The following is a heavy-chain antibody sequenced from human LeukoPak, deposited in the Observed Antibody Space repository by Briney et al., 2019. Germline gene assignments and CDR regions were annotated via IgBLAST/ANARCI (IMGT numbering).Heavy chain of an antibody. V-gene: IGHV3-73*01. CDR2: IRSKANNYAT. D-gene: IGHD2-15*01. J-gene: IGHJ4*02. CDR3: TSNYCSGGSCYLY. CDR1: GYTFTGYY. Sequence: KVSCKASGYTFTGYYMHWVRQASGKGLEWVGRIRSKANNYATAYVASVKGRFTISRDDSKNTAFLQMNSLKTEDTAVYYCTSNYCSGGSCYLYWGQGTLVTVSS.